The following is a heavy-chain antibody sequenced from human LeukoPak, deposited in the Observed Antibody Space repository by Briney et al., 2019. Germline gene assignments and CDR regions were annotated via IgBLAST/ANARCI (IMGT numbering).Heavy chain of an antibody. CDR2: INTKGET. CDR3: ATSNDAKIAPFDH. CDR1: GVSMSADQ. J-gene: IGHJ4*02. D-gene: IGHD2-21*01. V-gene: IGHV4-4*09. Sequence: SETLSLTCTVSGVSMSADQWSWVRHSPEKGLEWIGCINTKGETSYNPSLKSRVTTSVDTYKSQFSLRLTSVTAADTAVYYCATSNDAKIAPFDHWGRGARVTVSS.